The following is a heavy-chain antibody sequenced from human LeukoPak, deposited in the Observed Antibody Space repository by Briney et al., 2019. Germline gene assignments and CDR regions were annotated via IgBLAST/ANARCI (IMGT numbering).Heavy chain of an antibody. Sequence: ASVKVSCKASGYTFTGYYIYWVRQAPGQGLEWMGRINPNNGGTNYAQKFQGRVTMTRDMSMSTAYMELSRLRSVDTAVYYCAGEDNSSGYRPFDIWGQGTMVTVPS. CDR2: INPNNGGT. V-gene: IGHV1-2*06. CDR1: GYTFTGYY. D-gene: IGHD3-22*01. J-gene: IGHJ3*02. CDR3: AGEDNSSGYRPFDI.